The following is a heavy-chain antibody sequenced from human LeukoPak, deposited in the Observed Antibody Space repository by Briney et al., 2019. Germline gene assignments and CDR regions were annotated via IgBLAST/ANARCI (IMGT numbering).Heavy chain of an antibody. CDR1: GYSFTSYW. D-gene: IGHD6-19*01. CDR3: ARLGSIAVAGTNWFDP. CDR2: IYPGDSDT. Sequence: GESLKISCKGSGYSFTSYWIGWVRQMPGKGLEWMGIIYPGDSDTRYSPSFQGQVTISADKSISTAYLQWSSLKASDTAMYYCARLGSIAVAGTNWFDPWGQGTLVTVSS. V-gene: IGHV5-51*01. J-gene: IGHJ5*02.